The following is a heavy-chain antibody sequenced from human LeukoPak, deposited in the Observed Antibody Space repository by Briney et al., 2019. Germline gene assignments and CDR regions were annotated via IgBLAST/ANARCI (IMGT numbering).Heavy chain of an antibody. J-gene: IGHJ3*02. CDR1: GFTFSNYN. CDR3: ARYSSSWDDAFDI. CDR2: ISSSSSYI. D-gene: IGHD6-13*01. V-gene: IGHV3-21*01. Sequence: GGSLRLSCAASGFTFSNYNMHWVRQAPGKGLEWVSSISSSSSYIYYADSVKGRFTISRDNAKNSLYLQMNSLRAEDTAVYYCARYSSSWDDAFDIWGQGTMVTVSS.